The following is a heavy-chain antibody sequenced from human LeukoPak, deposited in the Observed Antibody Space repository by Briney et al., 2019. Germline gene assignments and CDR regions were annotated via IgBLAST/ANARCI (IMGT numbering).Heavy chain of an antibody. Sequence: ASVKVSCKASGYTFTGYYMHWVRHAPGQGLELMGRMNPNSGGTNYAQKFQGRVTMTRDTSISTAYMELSRLRSDDTAVYNCAGRHFHRLPSFAYTHGIRGEIYPWRQETLVTVSS. V-gene: IGHV1-2*06. D-gene: IGHD3-16*01. CDR1: GYTFTGYY. CDR2: MNPNSGGT. J-gene: IGHJ5*02. CDR3: AGRHFHRLPSFAYTHGIRGEIYP.